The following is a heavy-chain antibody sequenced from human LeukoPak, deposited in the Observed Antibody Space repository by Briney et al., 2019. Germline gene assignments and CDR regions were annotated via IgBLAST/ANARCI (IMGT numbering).Heavy chain of an antibody. CDR3: ARDLERQIVVVSVGAFDI. Sequence: QPGGSLRLSCAASGFTFSSYGMHWVRQAPGKGLEWVAVIWYDGSNKYHADSVKGRFTISRDNSKNTLYLQMNSLRAEDTAVYYCARDLERQIVVVSVGAFDIWGQGTMVTVSS. CDR1: GFTFSSYG. J-gene: IGHJ3*02. V-gene: IGHV3-33*01. CDR2: IWYDGSNK. D-gene: IGHD3-22*01.